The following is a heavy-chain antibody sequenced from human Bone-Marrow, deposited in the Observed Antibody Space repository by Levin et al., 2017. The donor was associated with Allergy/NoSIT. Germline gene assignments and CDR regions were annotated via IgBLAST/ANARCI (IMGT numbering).Heavy chain of an antibody. D-gene: IGHD2-15*01. V-gene: IGHV3-21*01. J-gene: IGHJ4*02. CDR3: SRGWITPDY. CDR1: GFTFSSYA. Sequence: CGSLRLSCAASGFTFSSYAMSWVRQAPGKGLEWVSSIGSTGISYASSFRVRFPISRDNAKNLVYLQMNSLRAEDTALYYCSRGWITPDYWGQGTLVTVSS. CDR2: IGSTGI.